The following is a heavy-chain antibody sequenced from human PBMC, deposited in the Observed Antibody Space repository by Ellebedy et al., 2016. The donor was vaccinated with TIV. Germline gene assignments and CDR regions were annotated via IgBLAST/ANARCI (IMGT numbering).Heavy chain of an antibody. CDR3: AKYQGTTSGGSGFRVFDF. Sequence: GGSLRLSXVASGFTFENYAMTWVRQAPGKGLEWVSVIGGDSSGIQYAESVKGRFTISRDNSRDTLYLQMNSLRAEDTAIYYCAKYQGTTSGGSGFRVFDFWGQGTLVTVSS. D-gene: IGHD2-8*02. V-gene: IGHV3-23*01. CDR2: IGGDSSGI. CDR1: GFTFENYA. J-gene: IGHJ4*02.